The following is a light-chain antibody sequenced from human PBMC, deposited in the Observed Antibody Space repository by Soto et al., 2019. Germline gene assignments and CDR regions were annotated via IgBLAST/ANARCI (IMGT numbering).Light chain of an antibody. CDR1: QSVSSN. Sequence: EIALAQPPATLSVSPSERATLSRRASQSVSSNLAWYQQKPGQAPRLLIYDASSRATGIPDRFSGGGSGTDFTLTISRLEPEDFAVYYCQQFSSYPLTFGGGTKVDIK. CDR3: QQFSSYPLT. CDR2: DAS. J-gene: IGKJ4*01. V-gene: IGKV3-20*01.